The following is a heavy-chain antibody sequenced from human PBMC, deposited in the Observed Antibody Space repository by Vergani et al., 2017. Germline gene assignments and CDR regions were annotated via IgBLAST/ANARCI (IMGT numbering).Heavy chain of an antibody. CDR3: ATAPCEAVGGDY. CDR2: TYYSGST. Sequence: QLQLQESGPGLVKPSEPLSLTCTVSGGSISSSSYYWGWIRPPPGKGLGWIGSTYYSGSTYYNPSLKSRVNISVDSSKNQFSLKLSSVTAADTAVYYCATAPCEAVGGDYWGQGTLVTVSS. D-gene: IGHD6-19*01. CDR1: GGSISSSSYY. V-gene: IGHV4-39*01. J-gene: IGHJ4*02.